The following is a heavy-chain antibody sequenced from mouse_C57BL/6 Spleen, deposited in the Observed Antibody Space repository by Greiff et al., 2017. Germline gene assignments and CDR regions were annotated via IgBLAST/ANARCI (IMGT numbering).Heavy chain of an antibody. CDR2: INPNNGGT. CDR1: GYTFTDYY. D-gene: IGHD1-1*01. CDR3: ARTPRYYGSSYGYFDV. Sequence: EVQLQQSGPELVKPGASVKISCKASGYTFTDYYMNWVKQSHGKSLEWIGDINPNNGGTSYNQKFKGKATLTVDKSSRTAYMELRSLTSEDSAVYYCARTPRYYGSSYGYFDVWGTGTTVTVSS. J-gene: IGHJ1*03. V-gene: IGHV1-26*01.